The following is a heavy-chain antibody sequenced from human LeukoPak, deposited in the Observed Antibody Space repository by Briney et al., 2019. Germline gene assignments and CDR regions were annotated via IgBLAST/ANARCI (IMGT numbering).Heavy chain of an antibody. Sequence: PSETLSLTCAVYGGSFSGYYWSWIRQPPGKGLEWIGEINHSGSTNYNPSLKSRVTISVDTSKNQFSLKPSSVTAADTAVYYCARAHTADIVVVPADAQFADYWGQGTLVTVSS. V-gene: IGHV4-34*01. J-gene: IGHJ4*02. CDR2: INHSGST. CDR3: ARAHTADIVVVPADAQFADY. CDR1: GGSFSGYY. D-gene: IGHD2-2*01.